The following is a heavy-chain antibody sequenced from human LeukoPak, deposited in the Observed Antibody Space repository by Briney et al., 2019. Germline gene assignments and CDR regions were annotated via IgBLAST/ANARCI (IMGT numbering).Heavy chain of an antibody. CDR3: ARRRERRRTDRFDYFDY. CDR2: ISYSGST. CDR1: GGSISSYF. V-gene: IGHV4-59*08. D-gene: IGHD1-26*01. Sequence: SETLSLTCTVSGGSISSYFWSWFRQPPGKGLEWIGYISYSGSTNYNPSLKSRITISLDTSKNQFSLKLSSVTAADTAVYYCARRRERRRTDRFDYFDYWGQGALVAVSS. J-gene: IGHJ4*02.